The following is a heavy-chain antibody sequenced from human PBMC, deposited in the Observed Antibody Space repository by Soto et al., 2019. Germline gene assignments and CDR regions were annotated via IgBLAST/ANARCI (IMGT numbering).Heavy chain of an antibody. CDR1: GYSCTSYW. D-gene: IGHD2-2*01. CDR2: IYPGDSDT. CDR3: ARLLVPAAAGIGP. J-gene: IGHJ5*02. Sequence: GESRKVSCKCSGYSCTSYWIGWVRQMPGKGLEWMGIIYPGDSDTRYSPSFQGQVTISADKSISTAYLQWSSLKASDTAMYYCARLLVPAAAGIGPWGQGTLVTVS. V-gene: IGHV5-51*01.